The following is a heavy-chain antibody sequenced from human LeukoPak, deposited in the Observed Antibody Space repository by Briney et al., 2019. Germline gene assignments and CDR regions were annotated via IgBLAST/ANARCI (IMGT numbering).Heavy chain of an antibody. CDR2: IIPIFGTA. V-gene: IGHV1-69*05. CDR1: GGTFSSYA. CDR3: ASGDIVVVPAAPNYYYYMDV. J-gene: IGHJ6*03. Sequence: GSSVTVSCKASGGTFSSYAISWVRQAPGQGLEWMGGIIPIFGTANYAQKFQGRGTITTDESTSTAYMELSSLRSEDTAVYYCASGDIVVVPAAPNYYYYMDVWGKGTTVTVSS. D-gene: IGHD2-2*01.